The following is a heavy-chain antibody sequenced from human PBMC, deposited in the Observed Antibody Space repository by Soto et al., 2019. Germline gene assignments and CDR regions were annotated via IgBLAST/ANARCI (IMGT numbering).Heavy chain of an antibody. V-gene: IGHV3-30-3*01. CDR3: ARDEIRFSWAYGMDV. CDR1: GFTFSSYA. J-gene: IGHJ6*02. CDR2: ISYDGSNK. D-gene: IGHD3-3*01. Sequence: QVQLVESGGGVVQPGRSLRLSCAASGFTFSSYAMHWVRQAPGKGLEWVAVISYDGSNKYYADSVKGRFTISRDNFKNALFLPTNSLRAEDTAVYYCARDEIRFSWAYGMDVWGQGTTVTVSS.